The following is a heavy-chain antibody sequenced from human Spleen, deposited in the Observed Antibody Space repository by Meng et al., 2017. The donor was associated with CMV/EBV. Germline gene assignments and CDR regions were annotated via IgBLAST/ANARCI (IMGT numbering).Heavy chain of an antibody. J-gene: IGHJ3*02. CDR3: ARLRGDAFDI. CDR1: GYRFADDW. D-gene: IGHD3-16*01. V-gene: IGHV5-51*01. Sequence: IACMASGYRFADDWLGWVRQMHGKGLEWMGIVFPGDSDTRYSPSFQGQVTISGDKSISTAYLQWSSLKASDTAMYYCARLRGDAFDIWGQGTMVTVSS. CDR2: VFPGDSDT.